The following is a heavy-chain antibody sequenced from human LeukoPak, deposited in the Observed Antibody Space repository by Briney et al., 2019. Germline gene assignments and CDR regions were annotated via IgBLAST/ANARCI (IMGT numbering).Heavy chain of an antibody. Sequence: ASVKVSCKASGYTFNTYHMHWVRQAPGQGPEWMGIIKSSGHFTSYAQKFQGRVTMNRDTSTSTVYMELSSLRSEDTAVYYCARDSAFWSFDYWGQGTLVTVSS. J-gene: IGHJ4*02. CDR2: IKSSGHFT. V-gene: IGHV1-46*02. D-gene: IGHD3-3*01. CDR3: ARDSAFWSFDY. CDR1: GYTFNTYH.